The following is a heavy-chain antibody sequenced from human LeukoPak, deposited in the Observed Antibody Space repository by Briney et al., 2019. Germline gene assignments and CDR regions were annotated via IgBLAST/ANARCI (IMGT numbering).Heavy chain of an antibody. J-gene: IGHJ4*02. CDR1: GYFISSGYY. CDR2: LYQSGST. CDR3: ARLACGRLDY. V-gene: IGHV4-38-2*02. D-gene: IGHD1-1*01. Sequence: SESLSLSCSVSGYFISSGYYWGWMRQPPGKGREWIGCLYQSGSTYYNPSLKSRVTISVDTSKNQFSLKLSSVTAADTAVYYCARLACGRLDYWGQGTLVTVSS.